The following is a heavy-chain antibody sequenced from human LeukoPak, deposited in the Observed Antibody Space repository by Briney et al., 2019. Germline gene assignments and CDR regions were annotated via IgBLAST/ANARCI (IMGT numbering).Heavy chain of an antibody. J-gene: IGHJ4*02. D-gene: IGHD5-12*01. CDR1: GFTFSSYE. CDR2: ISSSGSTI. Sequence: PGGSLRLSCAASGFTFSSYEMNWVRQAPGKGLGWVSYISSSGSTIYYADSVKGRFTISRDNAKNSLYLQMNSLKAEDTAVYYCAREGYSGYEAALHYWGQGTLVTVSS. V-gene: IGHV3-48*03. CDR3: AREGYSGYEAALHY.